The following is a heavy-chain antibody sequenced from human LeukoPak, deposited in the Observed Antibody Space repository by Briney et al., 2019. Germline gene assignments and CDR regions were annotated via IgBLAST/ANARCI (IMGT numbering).Heavy chain of an antibody. J-gene: IGHJ4*02. CDR1: GYSISSGYY. V-gene: IGHV4-38-2*02. D-gene: IGHD6-19*01. CDR3: ASSEAGAVAFDY. CDR2: IYHSGST. Sequence: SETLSLTCTVSGYSISSGYYWGWIRQPPGKGLEWIGSIYHSGSTNYNPSLKSRVTISVDTSKNQFSLKLSSVTAADTAVYYCASSEAGAVAFDYWGQGTLVTVSS.